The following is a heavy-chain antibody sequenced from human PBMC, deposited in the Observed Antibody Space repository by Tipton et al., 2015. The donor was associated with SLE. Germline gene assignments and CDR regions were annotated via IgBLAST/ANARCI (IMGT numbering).Heavy chain of an antibody. CDR1: GGSISSHY. CDR3: ARGPPYTYYSDNSGLDAFDI. Sequence: TLSLTCTVSGGSISSHYWSWIRQPPGKGLEWIGYIYYSGSTNYNPSLKSRVTISVDTSKNQFSLKLSSVTAADTAVYYCARGPPYTYYSDNSGLDAFDIWGEGTMVTVSS. CDR2: IYYSGST. D-gene: IGHD3-22*01. J-gene: IGHJ3*02. V-gene: IGHV4-59*11.